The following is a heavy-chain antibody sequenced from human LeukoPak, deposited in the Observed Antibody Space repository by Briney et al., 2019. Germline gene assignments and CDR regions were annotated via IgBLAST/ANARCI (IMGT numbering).Heavy chain of an antibody. Sequence: PGRSLRPSCAASGFTFSTYAMNGGGQSPGKGRKSVSAISGTTGIIYYTDSVKGSFTIPRANSTTTLYLQMNSLRVQDPAVYYCARGLRFWSGYWGFDYWGQGTLVTVSS. CDR3: ARGLRFWSGYWGFDY. V-gene: IGHV3-23*01. CDR2: ISGTTGII. CDR1: GFTFSTYA. J-gene: IGHJ4*02. D-gene: IGHD3-3*01.